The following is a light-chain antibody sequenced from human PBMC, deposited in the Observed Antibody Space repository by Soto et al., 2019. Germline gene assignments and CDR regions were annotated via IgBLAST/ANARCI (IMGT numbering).Light chain of an antibody. CDR1: SSDVSAFNY. CDR2: AVS. CDR3: CSYAGRYTWV. J-gene: IGLJ3*02. Sequence: QSALTQPRSVSGSPGQSVTISCTGTSSDVSAFNYVSWYQRLPGKAPKLLIYAVSERPSGVSDRFSGSKSGNTASLTISGLQVEDEADYYCCSYAGRYTWVFGGGTKVTVL. V-gene: IGLV2-11*01.